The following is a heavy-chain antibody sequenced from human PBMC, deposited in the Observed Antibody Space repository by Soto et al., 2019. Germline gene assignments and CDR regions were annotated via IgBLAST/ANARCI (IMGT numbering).Heavy chain of an antibody. V-gene: IGHV3-48*03. CDR2: ISSSGRSM. Sequence: EVQLVESGGGLGQPGGSLRLSCAASGLTFSNYEMNWVRQAPGKGLEWVSYISSSGRSMYYADSVKGRFTISRDNAKNSLYRQRDSLRVEGTAVYYCARAVWSLTMPWGGGGAFDVWGQGTMVTVSS. CDR1: GLTFSNYE. J-gene: IGHJ3*01. D-gene: IGHD3-10*01. CDR3: ARAVWSLTMPWGGGGAFDV.